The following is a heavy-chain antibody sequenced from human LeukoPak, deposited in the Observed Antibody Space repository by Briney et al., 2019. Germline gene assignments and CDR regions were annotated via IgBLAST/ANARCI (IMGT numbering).Heavy chain of an antibody. CDR2: IYYSGST. J-gene: IGHJ4*02. CDR3: ARALAAAGDYFDY. V-gene: IGHV4-59*01. CDR1: GGSFSGYY. D-gene: IGHD6-13*01. Sequence: SETLSLTCAVYGGSFSGYYWSWIRQPPGKGLEWIGYIYYSGSTNYNPSLKSRVTISVDTSKNQFSLKLSSVTAADTAVYYCARALAAAGDYFDYWGQGTLVTVSS.